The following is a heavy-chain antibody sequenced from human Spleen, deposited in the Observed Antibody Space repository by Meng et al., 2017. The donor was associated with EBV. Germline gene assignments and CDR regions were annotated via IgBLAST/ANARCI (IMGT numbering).Heavy chain of an antibody. CDR1: GASISSSNW. CDR3: ARGDRASMTTVTSLVY. CDR2: IYHSGPT. Sequence: VQGQALGPDPVKPLGTPPLTCPVSGASISSSNWWTWVRQPPGKGLEWIGEIYHSGPTNYNPSLKSRVTMSVDKSKNQFSLKMNSVTAADAAVYYCARGDRASMTTVTSLVYWGQGTLVTVSS. V-gene: IGHV4-4*02. D-gene: IGHD4-17*01. J-gene: IGHJ4*02.